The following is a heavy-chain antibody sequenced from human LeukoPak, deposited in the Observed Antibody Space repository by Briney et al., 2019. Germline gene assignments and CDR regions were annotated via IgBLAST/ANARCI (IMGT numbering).Heavy chain of an antibody. Sequence: GESLKISCKGSGNSFTSYWIGWVRQMPGKGLEWMGIIYPGDSDTRYSPSFQGQVTISADKSISTAYLQWSSLKASDTAMYYCARRYYYDSSGYPFDCWGQGTLVTVSS. J-gene: IGHJ4*02. D-gene: IGHD3-22*01. CDR3: ARRYYYDSSGYPFDC. CDR2: IYPGDSDT. CDR1: GNSFTSYW. V-gene: IGHV5-51*01.